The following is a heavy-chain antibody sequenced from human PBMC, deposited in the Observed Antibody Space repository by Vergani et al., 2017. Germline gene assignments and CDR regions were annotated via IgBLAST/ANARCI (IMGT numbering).Heavy chain of an antibody. J-gene: IGHJ4*02. CDR2: IYYSGST. CDR1: GGSISSSSYY. V-gene: IGHV4-39*01. CDR3: ARDTPRRPLDY. Sequence: QLQLQESGPGLVKPSETLSLTCTVSGGSISSSSYYWGWIRQPPGKGLEWIGSIYYSGSTYYNPSLKSRVTISVDPSKNQFSLKRSSVTAADTAVYYCARDTPRRPLDYWGQGTLVTVSS. D-gene: IGHD2-15*01.